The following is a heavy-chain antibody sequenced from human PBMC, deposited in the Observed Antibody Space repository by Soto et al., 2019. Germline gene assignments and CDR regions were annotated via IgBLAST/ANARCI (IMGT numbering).Heavy chain of an antibody. CDR3: ARLGRYYQSLDS. J-gene: IGHJ5*01. V-gene: IGHV4-59*08. CDR2: IYYGGTT. CDR1: VDSFSPNY. Sequence: GNLSETLSLTCPVSVDSFSPNYWSWIRQAPGKGLEWVGYIYYGGTTSYNPSLKSRVTISLETSKSQFSLRLTSVTAADTAVYYCARLGRYYQSLDSWGPGTLVTVSS. D-gene: IGHD3-10*01.